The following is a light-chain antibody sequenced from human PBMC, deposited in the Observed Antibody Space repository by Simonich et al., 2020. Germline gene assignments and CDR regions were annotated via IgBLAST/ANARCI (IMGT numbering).Light chain of an antibody. J-gene: IGKJ2*01. CDR3: QQYGSSQYT. CDR2: GAS. V-gene: IGKV3-20*01. CDR1: QSVSSSY. Sequence: EIVLTQSPGTLSLSPGERATLSCRASQSVSSSYLAWYQQKPCQAPRLLIYGASSRATGIPDRFSGSGSGTDFTLTISRLEPEDFAVYYCQQYGSSQYTFGQGTKVEIK.